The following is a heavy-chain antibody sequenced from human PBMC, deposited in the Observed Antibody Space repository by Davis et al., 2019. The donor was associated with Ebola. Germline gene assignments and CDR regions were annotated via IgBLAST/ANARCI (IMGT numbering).Heavy chain of an antibody. CDR2: LIPILGAT. J-gene: IGHJ4*02. Sequence: SVKVSCKSSGGTFSNDAITWVRQAPGQGLEWMGGLIPILGATNYAQKFQGRVTVTADRSTNTAYMELSSLTSEDTAVYYCRFTTFGVGPEPDSYYFDYWGQGTLVTVSS. V-gene: IGHV1-69*10. D-gene: IGHD3-3*01. CDR3: RFTTFGVGPEPDSYYFDY. CDR1: GGTFSNDA.